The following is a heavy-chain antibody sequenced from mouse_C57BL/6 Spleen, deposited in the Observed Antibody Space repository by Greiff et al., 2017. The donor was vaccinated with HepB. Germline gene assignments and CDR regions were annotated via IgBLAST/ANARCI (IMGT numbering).Heavy chain of an antibody. Sequence: EVQLQESGGGLVQPGGSMKLSCVASGFTFSNYWMNWVRQSPEKGLEWVAQIRLKSDNYATHYAESVKGRFTISRDDSKSSVYLQMNNLRAEDTGIYYCTGGRIPYYFDYWGQGTTLTVSS. CDR3: TGGRIPYYFDY. J-gene: IGHJ2*01. V-gene: IGHV6-3*01. CDR2: IRLKSDNYAT. D-gene: IGHD3-1*01. CDR1: GFTFSNYW.